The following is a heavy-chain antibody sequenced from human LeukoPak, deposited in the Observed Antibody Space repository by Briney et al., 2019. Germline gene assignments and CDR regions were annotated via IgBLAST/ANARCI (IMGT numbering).Heavy chain of an antibody. Sequence: PGGSLRLSCAASGFTFSSYAVSWVRQAPGKGLEWVSSISGSGGSTYSADSVKGRFTISRDNSKNTLYLQMNSRRAEDTALYYCAKDRSCTNDICHGDFDYWGQGTLVTVSS. J-gene: IGHJ4*02. D-gene: IGHD2-8*01. CDR2: ISGSGGST. CDR3: AKDRSCTNDICHGDFDY. CDR1: GFTFSSYA. V-gene: IGHV3-23*01.